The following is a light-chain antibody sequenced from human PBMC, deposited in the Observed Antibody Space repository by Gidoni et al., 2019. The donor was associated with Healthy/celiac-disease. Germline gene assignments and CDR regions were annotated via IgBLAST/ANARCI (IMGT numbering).Light chain of an antibody. CDR2: WAS. V-gene: IGKV4-1*01. CDR3: QQYYSTPLT. Sequence: DIPMTQSPDSLAVSLGERAPINCKSSQSVLYSSNNKNYLAWYQQKPGQPPKLLIYWASTRESGVPDRFSGSGSGTDFTLTISSLQAEDVAVYYCQQYYSTPLTFGGGTKVEIK. J-gene: IGKJ4*01. CDR1: QSVLYSSNNKNY.